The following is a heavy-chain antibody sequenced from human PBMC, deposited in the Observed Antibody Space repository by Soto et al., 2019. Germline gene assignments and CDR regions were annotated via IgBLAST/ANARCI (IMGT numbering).Heavy chain of an antibody. D-gene: IGHD5-12*01. Sequence: SETLSLTCTVSGGSIINYYWIWIRQPAGKGLEWIGRIDASGSTTYNPSLKRRISMSVDTSRNQFSLDLSSMTAADTAVYYCAGGMSGNDYIFQYWGPATLVTVSS. CDR2: IDASGST. V-gene: IGHV4-4*07. CDR3: AGGMSGNDYIFQY. J-gene: IGHJ4*02. CDR1: GGSIINYY.